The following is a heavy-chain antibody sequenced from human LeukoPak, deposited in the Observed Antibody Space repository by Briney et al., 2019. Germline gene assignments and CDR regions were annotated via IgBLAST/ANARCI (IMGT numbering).Heavy chain of an antibody. CDR1: GCSFSSYY. J-gene: IGHJ4*02. CDR3: ARGGPSYYDSSGYYDY. D-gene: IGHD3-22*01. CDR2: IYYSGST. V-gene: IGHV4-59*01. Sequence: SVSLTLTCSVSGCSFSSYYWSWIRQPPGKGLEWIGYIYYSGSTNYTPSLKCRITISVDTSKNQFSLKLSSVTAADTAVYYCARGGPSYYDSSGYYDYWGQGTLVTVSS.